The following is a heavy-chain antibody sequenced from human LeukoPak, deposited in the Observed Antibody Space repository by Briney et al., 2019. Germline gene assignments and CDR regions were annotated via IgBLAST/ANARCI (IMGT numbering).Heavy chain of an antibody. CDR1: GFTFSSYG. J-gene: IGHJ5*01. CDR2: IRYDGSNK. D-gene: IGHD1-26*01. Sequence: GGSLRLSCAASGFTFSSYGMHWVRQAPGKGLEWVAFIRYDGSNKYYVDSVKGRFTISRDNSKNTLYLQMNSLRAEDTALYFCAKDRIIVIPGPYSWLDSWGQGALVTVSS. CDR3: AKDRIIVIPGPYSWLDS. V-gene: IGHV3-30*02.